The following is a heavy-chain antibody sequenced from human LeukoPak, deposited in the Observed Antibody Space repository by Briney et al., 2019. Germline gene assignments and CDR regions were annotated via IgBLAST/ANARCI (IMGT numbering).Heavy chain of an antibody. CDR3: AREDYSSSPNAFDI. D-gene: IGHD6-6*01. V-gene: IGHV3-48*01. J-gene: IGHJ3*02. Sequence: GGSLRLSCAASGFTFSSYSMNWVRQAPGKGLEWVSYISSSSSSIYYADSVKGRFTISRDNAKNSLYLQMNSLRAEDTAVYYCAREDYSSSPNAFDIWGQGTMVTVPS. CDR1: GFTFSSYS. CDR2: ISSSSSSI.